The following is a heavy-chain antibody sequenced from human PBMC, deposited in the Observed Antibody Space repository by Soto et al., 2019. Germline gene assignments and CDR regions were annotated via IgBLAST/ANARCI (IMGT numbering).Heavy chain of an antibody. D-gene: IGHD6-19*01. V-gene: IGHV1-46*01. Sequence: ASVKVSCKASGCTFTSYYMHWVRQAPGQGLEWMGIINPSGGSTSYAQKFQGRVTMTRDTSTSTVYMELSSLRSEDTAVYYCARWGAVAGFDYWGQGTLVTVSS. CDR3: ARWGAVAGFDY. J-gene: IGHJ4*02. CDR2: INPSGGST. CDR1: GCTFTSYY.